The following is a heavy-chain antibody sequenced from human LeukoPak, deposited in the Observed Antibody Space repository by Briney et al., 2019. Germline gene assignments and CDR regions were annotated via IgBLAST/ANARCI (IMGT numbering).Heavy chain of an antibody. CDR1: GFTVGSND. D-gene: IGHD3-22*01. CDR2: IYSGGDI. J-gene: IGHJ3*02. V-gene: IGHV3-66*01. CDR3: ARSALITMIVVVTDAFDI. Sequence: PGGSLRLSCAASGFTVGSNDMSWVRQAPGKGPEWVSVIYSGGDIYYADSVKGRFTISRDNSKNTLYLQMNSLRAEDTAVYYCARSALITMIVVVTDAFDIWGQGTMVTVSS.